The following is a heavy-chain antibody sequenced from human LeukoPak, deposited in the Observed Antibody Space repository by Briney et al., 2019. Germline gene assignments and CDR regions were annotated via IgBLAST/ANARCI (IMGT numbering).Heavy chain of an antibody. CDR1: GFTFSSYA. CDR3: AKSPTYYDILTGYYSGYYFDY. D-gene: IGHD3-9*01. Sequence: PGGSLRLSCAASGFTFSSYAMSWVRQAPGKGLEWVSAISDSGGSTYYADSVKGRFTISRDNSKNTLYLQMNSLRAEDTAVYYCAKSPTYYDILTGYYSGYYFDYWGQGTLVTVSS. J-gene: IGHJ4*02. V-gene: IGHV3-23*01. CDR2: ISDSGGST.